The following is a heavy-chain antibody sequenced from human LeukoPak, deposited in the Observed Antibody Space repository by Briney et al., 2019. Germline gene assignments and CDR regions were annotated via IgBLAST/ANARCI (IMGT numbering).Heavy chain of an antibody. CDR2: IYTSGST. V-gene: IGHV4-4*07. D-gene: IGHD3-22*01. Sequence: SETLSLTCTVSGGSISSYYWSWIRQPAGKGLEWIGRIYTSGSTDYNPSLKSRVTMSVDTSKNQFSLKLSSVTAADTAVYYCATDYYDSSGYYPLGYWGQGTLVTVSS. CDR1: GGSISSYY. CDR3: ATDYYDSSGYYPLGY. J-gene: IGHJ4*02.